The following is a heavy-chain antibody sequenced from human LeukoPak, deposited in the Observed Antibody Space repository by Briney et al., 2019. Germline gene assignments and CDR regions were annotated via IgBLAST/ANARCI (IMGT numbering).Heavy chain of an antibody. CDR3: ARASTRLEQWESGT. Sequence: SETRSLTCTVSGGSISSYYWAWIRQPPGKGLEWIGYIYYSGSTYYNPSLKSRVTISVDTSKNQFSLKLSSVTAADTAVYYCARASTRLEQWESGTLGQGTLVTVSS. CDR1: GGSISSYY. V-gene: IGHV4-59*08. D-gene: IGHD1-26*01. CDR2: IYYSGST. J-gene: IGHJ5*02.